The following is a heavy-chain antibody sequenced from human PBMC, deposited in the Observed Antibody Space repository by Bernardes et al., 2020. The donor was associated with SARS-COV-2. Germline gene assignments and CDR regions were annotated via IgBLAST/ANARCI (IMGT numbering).Heavy chain of an antibody. CDR3: AREGSGTYQHLDY. CDR1: GFIFNNYA. D-gene: IGHD3-10*01. J-gene: IGHJ4*02. CDR2: IWYDGSYK. V-gene: IGHV3-33*01. Sequence: GGSLRLSCGASGFIFNNYAMHWVRQAPGKGLEWVAIIWYDGSYKYYGDSVKGRFSISRDNSKNTLFLQMNSLRAEDTAIYYCAREGSGTYQHLDYWGQGTLVTVSS.